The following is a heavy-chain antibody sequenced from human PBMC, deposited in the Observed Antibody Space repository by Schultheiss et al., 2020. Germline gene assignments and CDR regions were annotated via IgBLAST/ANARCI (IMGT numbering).Heavy chain of an antibody. CDR1: GGSISSSSYY. CDR2: IYYSGAT. J-gene: IGHJ5*02. Sequence: SETLSLTCTVSGGSISSSSYYWGWIRQPPGRGLEWIASIYYSGATYYNPSFESRVTISVDTSKNQVSLRLRSVTAVDSAVYYCARHRMPRDNWFDPWGQGTLVTVSS. CDR3: ARHRMPRDNWFDP. D-gene: IGHD2-15*01. V-gene: IGHV4-39*01.